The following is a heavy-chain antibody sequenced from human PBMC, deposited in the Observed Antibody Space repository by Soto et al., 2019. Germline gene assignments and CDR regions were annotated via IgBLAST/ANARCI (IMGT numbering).Heavy chain of an antibody. CDR3: ARGGRWLPV. D-gene: IGHD3-16*01. J-gene: IGHJ6*02. Sequence: SETLSLTCTVSGGSISSYYWSWIRQPPGKGLEWIGYIYYSGSTNYNPSLKSRVTISVDTSKNQFSLKLSSVTAADTAVYYCARGGRWLPVWGQGTTVTSP. V-gene: IGHV4-59*01. CDR2: IYYSGST. CDR1: GGSISSYY.